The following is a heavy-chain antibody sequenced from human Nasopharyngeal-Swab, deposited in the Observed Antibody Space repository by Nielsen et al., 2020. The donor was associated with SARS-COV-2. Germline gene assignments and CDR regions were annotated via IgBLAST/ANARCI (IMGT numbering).Heavy chain of an antibody. J-gene: IGHJ3*02. D-gene: IGHD3-22*01. V-gene: IGHV3-33*01. CDR3: ARSGPYYYDSSGYRHGGAFDI. Sequence: WIRQPPGKGLEWVAVIWYDGSNKYYADSVKGRFTISRDNSKNTLYLQMNSLRAEDTAVYYCARSGPYYYDSSGYRHGGAFDIWGQGTMVTVS. CDR2: IWYDGSNK.